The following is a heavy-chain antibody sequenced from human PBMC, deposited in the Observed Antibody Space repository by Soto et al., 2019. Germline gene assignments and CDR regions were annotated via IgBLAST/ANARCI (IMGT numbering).Heavy chain of an antibody. CDR1: GFTFSSYG. V-gene: IGHV3-30*18. D-gene: IGHD6-13*01. CDR2: ISYDGSNK. CDR3: AKGESSFHISYGLDV. J-gene: IGHJ6*02. Sequence: QVQLVESGGGVVQPGRSLRLSCAASGFTFSSYGMHWVRQAPGKGLEWVAVISYDGSNKFYADSMKGRFTISRDNSKNTLYLQMNSLRTEDTAVYYCAKGESSFHISYGLDVWGQGTTVTVSS.